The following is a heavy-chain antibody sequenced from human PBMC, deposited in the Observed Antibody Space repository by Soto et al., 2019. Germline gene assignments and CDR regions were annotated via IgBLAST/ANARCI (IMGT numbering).Heavy chain of an antibody. Sequence: PSETLSLTCTVSGGSMNSGDYYWSGIRHPPGKGLEWIGYTHNSGSTYYNPSLKSRVTISVDTSKNQFSLNLSSVTAADTAVYYCAGETRWDTVATTNFDYWGQGTLVTVSS. CDR2: THNSGST. CDR1: GGSMNSGDYY. D-gene: IGHD5-12*01. V-gene: IGHV4-30-4*01. J-gene: IGHJ4*02. CDR3: AGETRWDTVATTNFDY.